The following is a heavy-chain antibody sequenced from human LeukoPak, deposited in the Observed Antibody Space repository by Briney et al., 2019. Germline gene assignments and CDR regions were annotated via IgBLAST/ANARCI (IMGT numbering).Heavy chain of an antibody. CDR1: GGSISSGNYY. D-gene: IGHD5-18*01. J-gene: IGHJ4*02. CDR3: ARHADAPMVSDY. CDR2: ISYSGIT. V-gene: IGHV4-39*01. Sequence: SETLSLTCTVSGGSISSGNYYWDWIRQPPGKGLEWIGSISYSGITYYNPSLKSRVTISVDTSKNQFSLKLGSVTAADTAVYYCARHADAPMVSDYWGQGTLVTVSS.